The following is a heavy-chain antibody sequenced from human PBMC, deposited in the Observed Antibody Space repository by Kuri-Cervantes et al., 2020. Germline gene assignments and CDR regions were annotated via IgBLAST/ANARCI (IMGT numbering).Heavy chain of an antibody. CDR2: INPNSGGT. J-gene: IGHJ6*02. CDR1: GYTFTGYY. V-gene: IGHV1-2*02. Sequence: ASVKVSCKASGYTFTGYYMHWVRQAPGQGLEWMGWINPNSGGTNYAQKFQGRVTMTRNTSISTAYMELSSLRSEDTAVYYCARYREITMVRGVIITGSYYCYGMDVWGQGTTVTVSS. CDR3: ARYREITMVRGVIITGSYYCYGMDV. D-gene: IGHD3-10*01.